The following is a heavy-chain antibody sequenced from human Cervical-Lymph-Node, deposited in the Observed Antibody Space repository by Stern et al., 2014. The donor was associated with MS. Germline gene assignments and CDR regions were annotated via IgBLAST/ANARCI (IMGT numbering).Heavy chain of an antibody. J-gene: IGHJ4*02. D-gene: IGHD3-22*01. V-gene: IGHV3-30*04. Sequence: VQLVESGGGVVQPGTSLRLSCAASKFTISTYAIHWVRQAPGKGPEWVAVISYRGGNTYYADSVKGRFTIYRDNSKNTLYLQMDSLRTEDTAVYYCARGTDYYESSGFYDWGQGTVVTVSS. CDR1: KFTISTYA. CDR3: ARGTDYYESSGFYD. CDR2: ISYRGGNT.